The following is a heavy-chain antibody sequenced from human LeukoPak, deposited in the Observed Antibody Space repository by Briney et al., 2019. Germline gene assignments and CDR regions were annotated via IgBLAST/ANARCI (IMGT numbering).Heavy chain of an antibody. CDR2: IHPSRGTT. V-gene: IGHV1-46*01. D-gene: IGHD2-2*01. Sequence: ASVKVSCKASGYTFTNYYIHWVRQAPVQGLEWVGMIHPSRGTTDYAQKFQGRVTMTRDTSTSTVYMEMSSLRSEDMAVYYCARSSLVAAGRHDALDSWGQGTMVTVS. CDR1: GYTFTNYY. CDR3: ARSSLVAAGRHDALDS. J-gene: IGHJ3*02.